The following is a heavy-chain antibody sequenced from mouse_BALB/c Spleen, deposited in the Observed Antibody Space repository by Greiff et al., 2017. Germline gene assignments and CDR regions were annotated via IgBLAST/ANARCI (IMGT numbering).Heavy chain of an antibody. J-gene: IGHJ2*01. CDR1: GFNIKDTY. D-gene: IGHD4-1*01. V-gene: IGHV14-3*02. CDR3: ARGEAGTYFDY. Sequence: EVQLQQSGAELVKPGASVKLSCTASGFNIKDTYMHWVKQRPEQGLEWIGRIDPANGNTKYDPKFQGKATITADTSSNTAYLQLSSLTSEDTAVYYCARGEAGTYFDYWGQGTTLTVSS. CDR2: IDPANGNT.